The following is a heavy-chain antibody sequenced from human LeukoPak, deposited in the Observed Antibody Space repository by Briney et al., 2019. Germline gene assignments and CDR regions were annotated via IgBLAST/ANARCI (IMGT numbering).Heavy chain of an antibody. Sequence: GESLKISCKGSGYSFTSYWIGWVRQMPGKGLEWMGIIYPGDSDTRYSPSFQGQVTISADKSISTAYLQWSSLEASDTAMYYCASGSARRYSSIDYWGQGTLVTVSS. CDR1: GYSFTSYW. CDR3: ASGSARRYSSIDY. V-gene: IGHV5-51*01. J-gene: IGHJ4*02. CDR2: IYPGDSDT. D-gene: IGHD6-19*01.